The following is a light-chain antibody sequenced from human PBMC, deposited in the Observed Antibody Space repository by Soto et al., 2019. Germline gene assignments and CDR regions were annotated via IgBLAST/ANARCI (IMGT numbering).Light chain of an antibody. Sequence: EIVLTQSPGTLSLSPGEGATLSCRASQIVTGNFLAWYQQKPGQAPRLLIYGASTRATGIPARFSGSGSGTEFTLTISSLQSEDFAVYYCQQYNNSITFGQGTRLEIK. CDR2: GAS. V-gene: IGKV3-15*01. CDR3: QQYNNSIT. J-gene: IGKJ5*01. CDR1: QIVTGN.